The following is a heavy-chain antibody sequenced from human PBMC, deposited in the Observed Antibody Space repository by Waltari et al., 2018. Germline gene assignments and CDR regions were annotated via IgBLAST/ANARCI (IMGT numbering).Heavy chain of an antibody. CDR2: MSSTGAT. CDR1: GVSITSNRHY. Sequence: QLQLQESGPGLVKPSETLSLTCSVSGVSITSNRHYWGWIRQPPGQGLEWIGTMSSTGATYSSPSLDSRVTVSRDTSKNQLSLKLVSVTAADTAVYYCATYIGASVGTAAFDVWGQGTMVTVSS. V-gene: IGHV4-39*01. CDR3: ATYIGASVGTAAFDV. J-gene: IGHJ3*01. D-gene: IGHD5-12*01.